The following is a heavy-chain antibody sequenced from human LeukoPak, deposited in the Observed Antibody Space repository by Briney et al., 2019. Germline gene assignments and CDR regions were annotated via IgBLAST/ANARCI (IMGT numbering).Heavy chain of an antibody. V-gene: IGHV1-69*13. CDR1: GGTFSSYA. D-gene: IGHD3-3*01. J-gene: IGHJ6*02. CDR2: IIPIFGTA. Sequence: ASVKVSCTASGGTFSSYAISWVRQAPGQGLEWMGGIIPIFGTANYAQKFQGRVTITADESTSTAYMELSSLRSEDTAVYYCARALPFGVVIPRYYGMDVWGQGTTVTVSS. CDR3: ARALPFGVVIPRYYGMDV.